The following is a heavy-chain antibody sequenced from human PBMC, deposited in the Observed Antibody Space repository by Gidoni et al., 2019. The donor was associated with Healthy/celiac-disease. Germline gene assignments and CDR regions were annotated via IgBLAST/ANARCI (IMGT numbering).Heavy chain of an antibody. Sequence: EVQLVQSGAEVKKPGESLKISCKGSGYSFTSYWIGWVRRMPGKGLEWMGIIYPGDSDTRYSPSFQGQVTISADKCISTAYLQWSSLKASDTAMYYCARPLEYYYRSGEQTDYWGQGTLVTVSS. CDR2: IYPGDSDT. CDR1: GYSFTSYW. D-gene: IGHD3-10*01. CDR3: ARPLEYYYRSGEQTDY. V-gene: IGHV5-51*01. J-gene: IGHJ4*02.